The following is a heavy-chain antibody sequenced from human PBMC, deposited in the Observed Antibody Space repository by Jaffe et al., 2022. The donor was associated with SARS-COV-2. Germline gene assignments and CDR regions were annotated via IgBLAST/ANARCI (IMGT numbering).Heavy chain of an antibody. J-gene: IGHJ6*02. CDR3: ARKRIGTYYYSYGMDV. V-gene: IGHV1-18*01. Sequence: QVQLVQSGAEVKKPGASVKVSCKASGYTFITYGLAWVRQAPGQGLEWMGWISGYNGNADYAQRVQGRVTMTTERSTSTVYMELRSLRFDDTAVYYCARKRIGTYYYSYGMDVWGQGTTVTVYS. CDR1: GYTFITYG. D-gene: IGHD1-1*01. CDR2: ISGYNGNA.